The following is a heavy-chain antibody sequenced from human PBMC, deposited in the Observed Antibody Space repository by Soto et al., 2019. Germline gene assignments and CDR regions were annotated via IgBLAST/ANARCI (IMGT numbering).Heavy chain of an antibody. D-gene: IGHD5-18*01. CDR3: AIGYSYYYYGMDV. Sequence: ASVKVSCKASGYTFTGYYMHWVRQAPGQGLEWMGWINPNSGGTNYAQKFQGWVTMTRDTSISTAYMELSRLRSDDTAVYYCAIGYSYYYYGMDVWGQGTTVTVSS. CDR1: GYTFTGYY. CDR2: INPNSGGT. V-gene: IGHV1-2*04. J-gene: IGHJ6*02.